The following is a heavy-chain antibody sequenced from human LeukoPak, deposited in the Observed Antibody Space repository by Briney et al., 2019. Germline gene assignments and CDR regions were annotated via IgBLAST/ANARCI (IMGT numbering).Heavy chain of an antibody. D-gene: IGHD3-16*01. CDR1: GFTFSTHS. J-gene: IGHJ3*02. V-gene: IGHV3-21*01. Sequence: GGSLRLSCAASGFTFSTHSMNWVRQAPGKGLEWVSCISSSSSDIYYANSVKGRFTISRDNSKNTLYLQMNSLRAEDTAVYYCASSPWGIQAFDIWGQGTMVTVSS. CDR2: ISSSSSDI. CDR3: ASSPWGIQAFDI.